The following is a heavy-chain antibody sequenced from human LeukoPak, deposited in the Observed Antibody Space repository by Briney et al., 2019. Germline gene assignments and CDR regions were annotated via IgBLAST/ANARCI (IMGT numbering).Heavy chain of an antibody. CDR2: IITIFGTA. CDR3: ARGLNSIPLSGNTLDY. V-gene: IGHV1-69*01. CDR1: GGTFSSYA. D-gene: IGHD2/OR15-2a*01. J-gene: IGHJ4*02. Sequence: SVKVSCKASGGTFSSYAISWVRQAPGQGLEWMGGIITIFGTAKYAQKCQGRVTITADESTSTAYMERSRLRSEDTAVYYCARGLNSIPLSGNTLDYWDQGTLVTVSS.